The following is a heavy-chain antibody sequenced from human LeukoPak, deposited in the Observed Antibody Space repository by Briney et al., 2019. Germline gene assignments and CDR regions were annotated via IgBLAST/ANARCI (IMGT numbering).Heavy chain of an antibody. CDR1: GGSISSYY. J-gene: IGHJ5*02. CDR2: IYYSGST. V-gene: IGHV4-59*01. CDR3: ARGPVRNWFDP. Sequence: SETLSLTCTVSGGSISSYYWSWIRQPPGKGLEWIGYIYYSGSTNYNPSLKSQVTISVDTSKNQFSLNLSSVTAADTAVYYCARGPVRNWFDPWGQGTLVTVSS.